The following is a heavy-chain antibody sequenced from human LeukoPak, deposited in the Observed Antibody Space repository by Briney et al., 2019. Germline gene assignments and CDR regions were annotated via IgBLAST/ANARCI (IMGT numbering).Heavy chain of an antibody. V-gene: IGHV3-15*01. CDR2: IKSKTDGGTA. J-gene: IGHJ4*02. CDR3: ATEADTAMALPKN. CDR1: GFTFNNAW. Sequence: GGSLRLSCAASGFTFNNAWMSWVRLAPGKGLEWVGRIKSKTDGGTADYAAPVKGIFTISRDDSKNMVFLQMNSLKIADTALYFCATEADTAMALPKNWGQGTLVTVSS. D-gene: IGHD5-18*01.